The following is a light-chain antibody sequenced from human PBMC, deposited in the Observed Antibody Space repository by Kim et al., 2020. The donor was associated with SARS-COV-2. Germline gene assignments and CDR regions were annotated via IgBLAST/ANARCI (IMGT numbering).Light chain of an antibody. CDR1: SGDVGGFNY. V-gene: IGLV2-14*03. CDR3: CSYTSDSTFV. Sequence: GQSITIYCTGTSGDVGGFNYVSWYQQYPGKAPKLIIFDVNKRPSGVSSRFSGSKSGNTASLTISGLQPEDEADYYCCSYTSDSTFVLGTGTKVTVL. CDR2: DVN. J-gene: IGLJ1*01.